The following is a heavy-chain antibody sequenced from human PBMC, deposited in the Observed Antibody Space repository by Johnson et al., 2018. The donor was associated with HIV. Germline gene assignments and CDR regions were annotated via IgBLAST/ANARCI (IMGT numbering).Heavy chain of an antibody. CDR2: IRQDGNER. V-gene: IGHV3-7*01. CDR3: ARANYYHN. Sequence: VQLVESGGGLVQPGGSLRLSCAASGFTFSSYAMNWVRQAPVKGLEWVANIRQDGNERNYVDSVKGRFTISRDNAENSLYLQMNSLRAEDTAVYYCARANYYHNWGQGTMVTVSS. CDR1: GFTFSSYA. J-gene: IGHJ3*02. D-gene: IGHD3-10*01.